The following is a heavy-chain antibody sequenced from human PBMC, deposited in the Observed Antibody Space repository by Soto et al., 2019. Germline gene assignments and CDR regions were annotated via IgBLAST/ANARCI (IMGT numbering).Heavy chain of an antibody. CDR3: AIPASCYCDSSGYYCY. CDR2: ISSSGSTI. D-gene: IGHD3-22*01. Sequence: GGSLRLSCAASGFTFSDYYMSWIRQAPGKGLEWVSYISSSGSTIYYADSVKGRFTISRDNAKNSLYLQMNSLRAEDTAVYSCAIPASCYCDSSGYYCYWGQGTLVTVSS. CDR1: GFTFSDYY. J-gene: IGHJ4*02. V-gene: IGHV3-11*01.